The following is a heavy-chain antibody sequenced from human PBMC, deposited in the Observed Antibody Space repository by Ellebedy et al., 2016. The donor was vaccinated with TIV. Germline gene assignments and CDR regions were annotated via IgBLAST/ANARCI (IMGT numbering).Heavy chain of an antibody. Sequence: GESLKISXKGSGYSFTSYWIGWVRQMPGKGLEWMGIIYPGDSDTRYSPSFQGQVTISADKSISTAYLQWSSLKASDTAMYYCVRYQKVVVAATDNREDYWYFDLWGRGTLVTVSS. CDR1: GYSFTSYW. D-gene: IGHD2-15*01. CDR2: IYPGDSDT. CDR3: VRYQKVVVAATDNREDYWYFDL. V-gene: IGHV5-51*01. J-gene: IGHJ2*01.